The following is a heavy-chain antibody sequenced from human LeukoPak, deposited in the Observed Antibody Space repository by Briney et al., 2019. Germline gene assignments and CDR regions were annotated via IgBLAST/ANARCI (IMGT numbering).Heavy chain of an antibody. CDR1: GFTFDDFG. V-gene: IGHV3-20*01. CDR3: ARYNSVGYYFDY. D-gene: IGHD1-1*01. J-gene: IGHJ4*02. CDR2: INWNGGST. Sequence: GGSLRLSCAASGFTFDDFGMSWVRQAPGKGLEWVSGINWNGGSTGYADSVKGRFTISRDNAKNSLYLQMNSLRAEDTALYHCARYNSVGYYFDYWGQGTLVTVSS.